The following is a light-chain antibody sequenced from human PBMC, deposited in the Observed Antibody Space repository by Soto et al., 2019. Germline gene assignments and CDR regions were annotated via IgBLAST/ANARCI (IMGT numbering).Light chain of an antibody. CDR1: QSISSW. Sequence: DIQMTQSPPTLSASVGDRVTITCRASQSISSWLAWYQQKPGKAPKLLIYDASSLESGVPSRFSGSGSGTEFTLTISSLQPDDFATYYCQQLESYPITFGQGTRLEIK. J-gene: IGKJ5*01. CDR2: DAS. CDR3: QQLESYPIT. V-gene: IGKV1-5*01.